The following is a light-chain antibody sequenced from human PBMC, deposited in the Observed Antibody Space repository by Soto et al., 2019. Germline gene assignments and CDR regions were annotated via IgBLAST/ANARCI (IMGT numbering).Light chain of an antibody. J-gene: IGLJ2*01. V-gene: IGLV2-23*01. CDR3: CSYAGSSTL. CDR1: SSDVGSYNL. CDR2: EGS. Sequence: QSVLTQPASVSGSPGQSITISCTGTSSDVGSYNLVSWYQQHPGKAPKLMIYEGSKRPSGVSNRFSGSKSGNTASLTISGLQAEDEADNYCCSYAGSSTLFGGGTKLTVL.